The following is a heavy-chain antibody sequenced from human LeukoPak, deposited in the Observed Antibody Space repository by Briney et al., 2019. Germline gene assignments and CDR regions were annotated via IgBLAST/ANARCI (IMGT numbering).Heavy chain of an antibody. CDR2: INRSGST. CDR1: GGSFSGYY. V-gene: IGHV4-34*01. D-gene: IGHD3-10*01. CDR3: ARGQWFRAF. Sequence: SETLSLTCAVYGGSFSGYYWSWIRQPPGKGLEWIGEINRSGSTNYNPSLKSRVTISVDTSKNQFSLKMNSVTAADTAVYYCARGQWFRAFWSRGTPVTVSS. J-gene: IGHJ4*02.